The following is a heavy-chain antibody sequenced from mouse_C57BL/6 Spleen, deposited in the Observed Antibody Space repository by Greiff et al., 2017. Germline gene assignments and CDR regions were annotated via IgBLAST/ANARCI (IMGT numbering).Heavy chain of an antibody. CDR3: TEGGSSSPFDY. CDR2: IRLKSDNYAT. D-gene: IGHD1-1*01. CDR1: GFTFSNYW. Sequence: EVKLMESGGGLVQPGGSMKLSCVASGFTFSNYWMNWVRQPPEKGLEWVAQIRLKSDNYATHYAESVKGRFTISRYDSKSSVYLQMNNLRAEDTGIYYCTEGGSSSPFDYWGQGTTLTVSS. J-gene: IGHJ2*01. V-gene: IGHV6-3*01.